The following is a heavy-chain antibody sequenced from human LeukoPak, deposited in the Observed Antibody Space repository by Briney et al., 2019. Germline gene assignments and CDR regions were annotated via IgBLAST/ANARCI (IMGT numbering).Heavy chain of an antibody. V-gene: IGHV3-23*01. J-gene: IGHJ4*02. CDR1: GFTFSNYA. CDR3: AKGFGRSSLIGNDY. Sequence: PGGSLRLSCAASGFTFSNYAMSWVRQAPGKGLEWVSSISGSDGYTYYADSVRGRFTISRDNSKNTLYLQMNSLRAADRAVYYCAKGFGRSSLIGNDYWGQGTLVTVSS. CDR2: ISGSDGYT. D-gene: IGHD6-13*01.